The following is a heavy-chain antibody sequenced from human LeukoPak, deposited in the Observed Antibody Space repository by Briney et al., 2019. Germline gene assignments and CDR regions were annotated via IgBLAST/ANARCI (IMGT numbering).Heavy chain of an antibody. J-gene: IGHJ5*02. CDR2: VKYDGTVT. Sequence: GGSLRLSCAASGFAISSYWMSWIRQAPGKGLVWVARVKYDGTVTTYADFVKGRFTISKDSAKNTLYLQMNSLRAEDTGVYYCVKSDWFDPWGEGTLVTVSS. CDR3: VKSDWFDP. CDR1: GFAISSYW. V-gene: IGHV3-74*01.